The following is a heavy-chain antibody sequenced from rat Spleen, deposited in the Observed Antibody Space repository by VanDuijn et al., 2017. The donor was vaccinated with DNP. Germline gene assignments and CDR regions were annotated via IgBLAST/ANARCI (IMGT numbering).Heavy chain of an antibody. D-gene: IGHD1-7*01. CDR2: ISIGGGNT. CDR3: ARHPQTTGIPDY. J-gene: IGHJ2*01. Sequence: EVQLVESGGGLVQPGRSMKLSCAASGFTFSSFPMAWVRQAPTKGLEWVASISIGGGNTYYRDSVKGRFSISRDNAKNTQYLQMDSLRSEDTATYYCARHPQTTGIPDYWGQGVMVTVSS. CDR1: GFTFSSFP. V-gene: IGHV5-46*01.